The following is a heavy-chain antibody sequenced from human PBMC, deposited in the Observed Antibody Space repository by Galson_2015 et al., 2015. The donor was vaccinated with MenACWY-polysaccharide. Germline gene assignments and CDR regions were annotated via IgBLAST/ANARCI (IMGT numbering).Heavy chain of an antibody. CDR1: GFTFSSYA. Sequence: SLRLSCAASGFTFSSYAMSWVRQAPGKGLEWISTSTRGSGVTTYYADSVKGRFTISRDNSKNTLYLQMSSLRAEDTAVYHCAKDKGYTFGYEGDFDCWGQGTLVTVPS. D-gene: IGHD5-18*01. V-gene: IGHV3-23*01. CDR3: AKDKGYTFGYEGDFDC. J-gene: IGHJ4*02. CDR2: STRGSGVTT.